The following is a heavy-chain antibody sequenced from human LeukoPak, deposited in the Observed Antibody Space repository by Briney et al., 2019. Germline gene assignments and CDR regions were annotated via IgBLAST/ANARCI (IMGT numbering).Heavy chain of an antibody. V-gene: IGHV3-23*01. D-gene: IGHD2-15*01. J-gene: IGHJ6*02. CDR2: FGTDGKK. Sequence: GGSLRLSCTASGFTFSGYAMICVRQAPEKALEWVSCFGTDGKKHYAESVQGRFAISRDASKITLYLQMNSLRAEDTALYYCARDLHYWVAMDVWGQGTTVTVSS. CDR3: ARDLHYWVAMDV. CDR1: GFTFSGYA.